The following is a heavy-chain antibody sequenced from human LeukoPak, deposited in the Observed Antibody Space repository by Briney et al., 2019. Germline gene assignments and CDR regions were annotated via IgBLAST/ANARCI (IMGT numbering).Heavy chain of an antibody. J-gene: IGHJ1*01. Sequence: PGGSLRLSCAASGFTFSSYSMNWVRQAPGKGLEWVSSISSSSSYIYYADSVKGRFTISRDNAKNSLYLQMNSLRAEDTAVYYCARVDYDSSGYYYYFQHWGQGTLVTVSS. D-gene: IGHD3-22*01. V-gene: IGHV3-21*01. CDR2: ISSSSSYI. CDR3: ARVDYDSSGYYYYFQH. CDR1: GFTFSSYS.